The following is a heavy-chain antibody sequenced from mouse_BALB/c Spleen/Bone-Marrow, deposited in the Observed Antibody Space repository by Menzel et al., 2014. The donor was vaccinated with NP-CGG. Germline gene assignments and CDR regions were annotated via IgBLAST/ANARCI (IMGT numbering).Heavy chain of an antibody. D-gene: IGHD1-1*01. J-gene: IGHJ2*01. CDR1: GFDFRRYW. V-gene: IGHV4-1*02. CDR3: ATLGYYGYFVD. Sequence: EVKLMESGGDLVQPGGSLKLSCAASGFDFRRYWMSWVRQAPGKGLEWIGEINPESSTINYTPSLKGKFIISRDNAKNTPYLQMSKVRSEDTALYYCATLGYYGYFVDWGQGTTLTVSS. CDR2: INPESSTI.